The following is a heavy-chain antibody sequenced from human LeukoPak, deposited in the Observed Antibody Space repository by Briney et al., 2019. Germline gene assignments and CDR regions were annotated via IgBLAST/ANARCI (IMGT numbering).Heavy chain of an antibody. CDR1: GFTFGDNA. D-gene: IGHD4/OR15-4a*01. CDR2: ISSSSSYI. J-gene: IGHJ4*02. Sequence: KSGGSLRLSCTASGFTFGDNAMSWVRQAPGKGLEWVSCISSSSSYIYYADSVKGRFTISRDNAKNSLYLQMNSLRAEDTAVYYCARLHGAYPFDYWSQGTLVTVSS. CDR3: ARLHGAYPFDY. V-gene: IGHV3-21*01.